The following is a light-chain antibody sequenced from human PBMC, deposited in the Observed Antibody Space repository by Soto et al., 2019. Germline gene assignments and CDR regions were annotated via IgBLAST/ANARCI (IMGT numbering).Light chain of an antibody. CDR2: EAT. CDR1: SSDIGASNF. J-gene: IGLJ1*01. Sequence: QCALTKPPSGSGSPGQSITVSCTGTSSDIGASNFVSWYQHLPGRAPKVIIFEATNRPSGVSNRFSGSKSGITASLTIAGLQAEDEAEYLCISWMSEDTFLLGTGTNDTV. CDR3: ISWMSEDTFL. V-gene: IGLV2-14*01.